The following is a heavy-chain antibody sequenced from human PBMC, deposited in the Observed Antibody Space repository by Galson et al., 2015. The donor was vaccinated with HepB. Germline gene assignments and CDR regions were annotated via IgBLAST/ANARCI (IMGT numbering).Heavy chain of an antibody. J-gene: IGHJ4*02. V-gene: IGHV5-51*01. CDR2: IYPGDSDT. CDR1: GYSFSRYW. CDR3: ARLIGSQGF. Sequence: QSGAEVKKPGESLKISCKGFGYSFSRYWISWVRQMPGRGLELMGIIYPGDSDTRYSPSFQGQVTISADKSNNIAYLQWSSLKASDTAMYYCARLIGSQGFWGQGTLVTVSS. D-gene: IGHD3-16*01.